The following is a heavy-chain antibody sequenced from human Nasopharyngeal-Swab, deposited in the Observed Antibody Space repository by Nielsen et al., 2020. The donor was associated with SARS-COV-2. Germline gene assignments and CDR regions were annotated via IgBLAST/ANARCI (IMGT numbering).Heavy chain of an antibody. Sequence: SETLSLTCTVSGGSISSGGYYWSWIRQHPGKGLEWIGYIYYSGSTYYNPSLKSRVTISVDTSKNQFSLKLSSVTAADTAVYYFARAGRITIFGVVNHFDYWGQGTLVTVSS. V-gene: IGHV4-31*03. CDR3: ARAGRITIFGVVNHFDY. CDR2: IYYSGST. CDR1: GGSISSGGYY. J-gene: IGHJ4*02. D-gene: IGHD3-3*01.